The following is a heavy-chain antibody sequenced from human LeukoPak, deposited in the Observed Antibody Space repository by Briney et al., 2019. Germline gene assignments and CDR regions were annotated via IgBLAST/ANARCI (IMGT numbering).Heavy chain of an antibody. J-gene: IGHJ4*02. CDR2: ISSSSSTI. CDR1: GFTFSSYS. V-gene: IGHV3-48*01. D-gene: IGHD2-15*01. CDR3: AKGGVVVAAPFDY. Sequence: PGGSLRLSCAASGFTFSSYSMNWVRQAPGKGLEWVSYISSSSSTIYYADSVEGRFTISRDNAKNSLYLQMNSLRAEDTAVYYCAKGGVVVAAPFDYWGQGTLVTVSS.